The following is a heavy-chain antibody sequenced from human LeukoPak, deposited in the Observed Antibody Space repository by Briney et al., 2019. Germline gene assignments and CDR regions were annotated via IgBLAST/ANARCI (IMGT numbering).Heavy chain of an antibody. CDR3: AKDTNLGDYGNWFDP. Sequence: GGSLRLSCAASGFTFSSYAMSWDRQAPGKGLEWVSAISGSGGSTYYADSVKGRFTISRDNSKNTLYLQMNSLRAADTPIYYCAKDTNLGDYGNWFDPCGQGTLVTVSS. D-gene: IGHD4-17*01. J-gene: IGHJ5*02. CDR2: ISGSGGST. CDR1: GFTFSSYA. V-gene: IGHV3-23*01.